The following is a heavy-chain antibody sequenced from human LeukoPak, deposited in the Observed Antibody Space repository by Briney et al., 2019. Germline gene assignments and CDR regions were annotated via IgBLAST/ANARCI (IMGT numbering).Heavy chain of an antibody. V-gene: IGHV3-23*01. Sequence: GSLRLSCAASGFTFSSFAMTWVRQAPGKGLEWVSGISGSGGSTHYADSVRGRFTISRDNSKNTLYLQMNSLTAEDTALYYCAKGLDDRYDSSGYYSNWFDPWGQGNPGHRLL. J-gene: IGHJ5*02. D-gene: IGHD3-22*01. CDR1: GFTFSSFA. CDR2: ISGSGGST. CDR3: AKGLDDRYDSSGYYSNWFDP.